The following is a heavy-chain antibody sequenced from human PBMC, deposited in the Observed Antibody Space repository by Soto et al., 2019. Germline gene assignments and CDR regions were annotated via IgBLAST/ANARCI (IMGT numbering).Heavy chain of an antibody. CDR1: GFSFSSYW. CDR2: INSDGSTT. CDR3: ARGGSSSWFRALDY. Sequence: EVQLVESGGGLVQPGGSLRLSCAASGFSFSSYWMHWVRQAPGKGLVWVSRINSDGSTTTYADSVKGRFTISRDNAKNTLYLQKNSLRAEDTAVYYCARGGSSSWFRALDYWGQGTLVTVSS. V-gene: IGHV3-74*01. D-gene: IGHD6-13*01. J-gene: IGHJ4*02.